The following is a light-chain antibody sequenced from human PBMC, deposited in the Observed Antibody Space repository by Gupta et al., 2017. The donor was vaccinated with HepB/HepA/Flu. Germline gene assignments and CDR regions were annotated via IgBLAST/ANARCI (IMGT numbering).Light chain of an antibody. CDR3: QQDDTPALFT. V-gene: IGKV1-33*01. Sequence: DIQMTQSPSSLSASVGDRVTITCQASQDISNYLNWYQQKPGKAPKLLIYDASNLETGVPSRFSGSGSGTDFTFTMSILQPEDIATYYCQQDDTPALFTFGPGTKVDIK. J-gene: IGKJ3*01. CDR1: QDISNY. CDR2: DAS.